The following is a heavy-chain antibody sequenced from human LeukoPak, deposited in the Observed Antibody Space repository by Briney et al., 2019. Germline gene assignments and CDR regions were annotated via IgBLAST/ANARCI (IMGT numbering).Heavy chain of an antibody. Sequence: SETLSLTCTVSGGSISSYYWSWIRQPAGKGLEWIGRIYTSGSTNYNPSLKSRVTMSVDTSKNQFSLKLSSVTATDTAVYYCARDGPPGDQLELPTWGQGTLVTVSS. V-gene: IGHV4-4*07. CDR2: IYTSGST. D-gene: IGHD1-7*01. J-gene: IGHJ5*02. CDR3: ARDGPPGDQLELPT. CDR1: GGSISSYY.